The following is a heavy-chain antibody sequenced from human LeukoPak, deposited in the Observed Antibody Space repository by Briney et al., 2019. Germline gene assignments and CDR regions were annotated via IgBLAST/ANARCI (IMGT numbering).Heavy chain of an antibody. J-gene: IGHJ4*02. CDR3: ARVAKQLVFYFDY. V-gene: IGHV4-59*01. D-gene: IGHD6-6*01. Sequence: SETLSLTCTISGGSISSYYWSWIRQPPGKGLEWIGYIYYSGSNNYNPSLKSRVTISVDTSKNQFSLKLSSVTAADTAVYYCARVAKQLVFYFDYWGQGTLVTVSS. CDR1: GGSISSYY. CDR2: IYYSGSN.